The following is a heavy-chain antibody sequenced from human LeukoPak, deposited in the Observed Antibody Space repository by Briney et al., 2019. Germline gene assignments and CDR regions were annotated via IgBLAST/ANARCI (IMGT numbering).Heavy chain of an antibody. V-gene: IGHV4-59*01. CDR2: IYYSGST. CDR1: GGSISSYY. J-gene: IGHJ4*02. CDR3: ARGAHYYDTSGYLMPLNY. Sequence: PSETLSLTCTVSGGSISSYYWSWIRQPPGKGLEWIGYIYYSGSTNYNPSLKSRVTISVDTSKNQFSLKLSSVTAADTAVYYCARGAHYYDTSGYLMPLNYWSQGTLVTVSS. D-gene: IGHD3-22*01.